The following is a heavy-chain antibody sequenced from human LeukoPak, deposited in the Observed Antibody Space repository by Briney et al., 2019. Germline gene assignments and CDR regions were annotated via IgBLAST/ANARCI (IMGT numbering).Heavy chain of an antibody. J-gene: IGHJ3*02. CDR3: ARVGRYFDAFDI. V-gene: IGHV3-23*01. CDR2: ISGSGGST. D-gene: IGHD1-26*01. CDR1: GFTFSNYA. Sequence: GGSLRLSCAASGFTFSNYAMSWARQAPGKGLEWVSAISGSGGSTYYADSVKGRFTISRDNSKNTLYLRMNSLRAEDTAVYYCARVGRYFDAFDIWGQGTMVTVSS.